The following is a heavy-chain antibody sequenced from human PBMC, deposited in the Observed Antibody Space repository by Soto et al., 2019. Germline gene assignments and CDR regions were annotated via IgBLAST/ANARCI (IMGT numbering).Heavy chain of an antibody. CDR2: INAGNGNT. V-gene: IGHV1-3*01. CDR3: GKVQQLVPRIDY. D-gene: IGHD6-6*01. J-gene: IGHJ4*02. CDR1: GYTFTSYA. Sequence: GASMKVSRKASGYTFTSYAMHWGRQAPGQKLEWMGWINAGNGNTKNSQKFQGRVTINRGTHARTAYMELSRLRSGNTAVYFWGKVQQLVPRIDYWGQGTLVTVSS.